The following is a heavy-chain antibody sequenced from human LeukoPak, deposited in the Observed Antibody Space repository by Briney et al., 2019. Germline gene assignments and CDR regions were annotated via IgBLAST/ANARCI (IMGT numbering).Heavy chain of an antibody. CDR3: ARGGWAIAARLGSWFDP. Sequence: PSETLSLTCTVSGGSISSHYWSWIRQPPGKGLEWIGEINHSGSTNYNPSLKSRVTISVDTSKNQFSLKLSSVTAADTAVYYCARGGWAIAARLGSWFDPWGQGTLVTVSS. CDR1: GGSISSHY. V-gene: IGHV4-34*01. D-gene: IGHD6-6*01. CDR2: INHSGST. J-gene: IGHJ5*02.